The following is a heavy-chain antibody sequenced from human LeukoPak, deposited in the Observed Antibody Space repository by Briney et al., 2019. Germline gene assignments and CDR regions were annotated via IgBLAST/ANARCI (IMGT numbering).Heavy chain of an antibody. J-gene: IGHJ4*02. D-gene: IGHD4-17*01. CDR3: AREASLDDYGDYVFDY. CDR2: ISSSSSYI. Sequence: GGSLRLSCAASGFTFSSYSMNWVRQAPGKGMEWVSSISSSSSYIYYADSVKGRFTISRDNAKNSLYLQMNSLRAEDTAVYYCAREASLDDYGDYVFDYLGQGTLVTVSS. CDR1: GFTFSSYS. V-gene: IGHV3-21*01.